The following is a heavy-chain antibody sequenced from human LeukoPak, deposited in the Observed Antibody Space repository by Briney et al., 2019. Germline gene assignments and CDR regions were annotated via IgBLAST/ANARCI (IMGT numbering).Heavy chain of an antibody. CDR2: IYPGDSDT. Sequence: GESLKISCKGSGYSFTSYWIGWVRQMPGKGLEWMGIIYPGDSDTRYRPSFQGQVTISADKSISTAYLQWSSLKASDTAMYYCARLWPRIAARRLYGMDVWGQGTTVTVSS. CDR1: GYSFTSYW. CDR3: ARLWPRIAARRLYGMDV. V-gene: IGHV5-51*01. J-gene: IGHJ6*02. D-gene: IGHD6-13*01.